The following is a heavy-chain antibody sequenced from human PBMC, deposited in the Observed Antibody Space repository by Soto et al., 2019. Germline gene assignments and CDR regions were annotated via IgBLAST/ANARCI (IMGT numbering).Heavy chain of an antibody. CDR3: AKGDGVLRDNWKSYYYSFDV. CDR1: GGTFSRYA. CDR2: ISPMYGTA. D-gene: IGHD1-1*01. Sequence: SVKSSCKDSGGTFSRYAFSWVRQAPGQGPEWMGGISPMYGTANYAQKFQGRVTIIADRSTNTVYMELSSLRSEDTAVYYCAKGDGVLRDNWKSYYYSFDVWRPLHSVTASS. J-gene: IGHJ6*02. V-gene: IGHV1-69*06.